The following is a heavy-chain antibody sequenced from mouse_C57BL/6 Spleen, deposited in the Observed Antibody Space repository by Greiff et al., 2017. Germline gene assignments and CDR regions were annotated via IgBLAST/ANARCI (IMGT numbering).Heavy chain of an antibody. D-gene: IGHD2-3*01. J-gene: IGHJ4*01. CDR2: IHPNSGST. CDR1: GYTFTSYW. CDR3: ARSDGYYAMDY. Sequence: QVHVKQSGAELVKPGASVKLSCKASGYTFTSYWMHWVKQRPGQGLEWIGMIHPNSGSTNYNEKFKSKATLTVDKSSSTAYMQLSSLTSEDSAVYYCARSDGYYAMDYWGQGTSVTVSS. V-gene: IGHV1-64*01.